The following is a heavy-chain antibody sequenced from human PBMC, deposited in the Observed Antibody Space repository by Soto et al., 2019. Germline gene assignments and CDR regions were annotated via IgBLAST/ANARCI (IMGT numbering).Heavy chain of an antibody. Sequence: SETLSLTCTVSGGSISSSSYYWGWIRQPPGKGLEWIGSIYYSGSTYYNPSLKSRVTISVDTSKNQFSLKLGSVTAADTAVYYCARPSSRDCSGGSCSPYYYYMDVWGKGTTVTVSS. CDR3: ARPSSRDCSGGSCSPYYYYMDV. CDR1: GGSISSSSYY. D-gene: IGHD2-15*01. CDR2: IYYSGST. J-gene: IGHJ6*03. V-gene: IGHV4-39*01.